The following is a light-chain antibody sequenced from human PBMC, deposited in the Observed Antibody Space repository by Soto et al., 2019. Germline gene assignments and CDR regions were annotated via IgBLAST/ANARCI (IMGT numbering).Light chain of an antibody. CDR1: SSDVGSYNL. CDR2: EGT. J-gene: IGLJ1*01. CDR3: CSYASSSTYV. V-gene: IGLV2-23*01. Sequence: QSFLTQPASVSGSPGQSITISCTGTSSDVGSYNLVSWYQQHPGKAPKLMIYEGTKRPSGVSDRFSGSRSGNTASLTISGLQAEDEADYYCCSYASSSTYVFGTGTKLTVL.